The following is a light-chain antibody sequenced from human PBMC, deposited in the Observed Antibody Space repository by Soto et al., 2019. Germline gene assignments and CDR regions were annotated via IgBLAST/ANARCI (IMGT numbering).Light chain of an antibody. Sequence: DIQMTQSPPTLSASVGDRVTITCRASQSISRGLAWHQQKAGEAPKLLIYDASTLVSGVPSRFSGSGSGTEFTLTISSLQPDDFATYYGQQYNPGTFGQGTKVDIK. V-gene: IGKV1-5*01. J-gene: IGKJ1*01. CDR2: DAS. CDR1: QSISRG. CDR3: QQYNPGT.